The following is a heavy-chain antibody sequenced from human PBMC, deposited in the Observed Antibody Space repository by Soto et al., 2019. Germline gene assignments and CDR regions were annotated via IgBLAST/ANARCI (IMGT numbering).Heavy chain of an antibody. CDR3: ARGFTAMLYYYGMDV. CDR2: INAGNGNT. CDR1: GYTFTSYA. V-gene: IGHV1-3*01. Sequence: ASVKFSCKASGYTFTSYAMHWVRQAPGQRLEWMGWINAGNGNTKYSQKFQGRVTITRDTSASTAYMELSSLRSEDTAVYYCARGFTAMLYYYGMDVWGQGTTVTVSS. D-gene: IGHD5-18*01. J-gene: IGHJ6*02.